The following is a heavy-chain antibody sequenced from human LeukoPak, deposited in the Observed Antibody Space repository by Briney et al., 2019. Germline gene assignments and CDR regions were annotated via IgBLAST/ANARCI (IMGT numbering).Heavy chain of an antibody. CDR2: ISGSGGST. J-gene: IGHJ4*02. CDR1: GFTFSSYG. CDR3: AKEQDKTYYYGSGSYSFDY. D-gene: IGHD3-10*01. V-gene: IGHV3-23*01. Sequence: GGTLRLSCAASGFTFSSYGMSWVRQAPGKGLEWVSAISGSGGSTYYADSVKGRFTISRDNSRNTLYLQMNSLRAEDTAVYYCAKEQDKTYYYGSGSYSFDYWGQGTLVTVSS.